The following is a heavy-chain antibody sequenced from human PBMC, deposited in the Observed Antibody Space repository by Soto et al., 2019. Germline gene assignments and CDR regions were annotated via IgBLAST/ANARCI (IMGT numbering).Heavy chain of an antibody. CDR1: GFTFSRFS. J-gene: IGHJ6*02. V-gene: IGHV3-30-3*01. Sequence: QVQLVESGGGVVQPGRSLTLSCAASGFTFSRFSMHWVRQAPGKGLAWVAVISYDGSNTHYAESVKGRFNMSRDDSKNTVYLQMNNLSGEDSAVYYCARDHGMFLSYYYYGMDVWGQGTTVTVSS. CDR3: ARDHGMFLSYYYYGMDV. CDR2: ISYDGSNT. D-gene: IGHD3-10*02.